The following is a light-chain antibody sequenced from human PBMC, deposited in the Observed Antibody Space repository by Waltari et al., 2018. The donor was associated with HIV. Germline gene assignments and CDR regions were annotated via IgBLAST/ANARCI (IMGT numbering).Light chain of an antibody. J-gene: IGKJ4*01. V-gene: IGKV3-15*01. Sequence: EIVMTQSPATLSVSPGERATLSCRASQSVSSNLAWYQQKPGQAPRLLIYSASTRDTGIPASFSGSGSGAEFTLTISRLQSEDFAVYYCKQYNNWPLTFGGGTKVEI. CDR3: KQYNNWPLT. CDR2: SAS. CDR1: QSVSSN.